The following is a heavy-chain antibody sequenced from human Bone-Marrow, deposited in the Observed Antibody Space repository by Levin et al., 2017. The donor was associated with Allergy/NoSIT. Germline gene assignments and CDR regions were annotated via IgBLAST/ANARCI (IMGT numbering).Heavy chain of an antibody. Sequence: GGSLRLSCAASGFTFSSYAMSWVRQAPGKGLEWVSAISGSGGGTYYADSVKGRFTISRDISKNTLFLQMNSLRAEDTAVYYCAKDGYSGGSGNFDYWGQGTLVTVSS. CDR3: AKDGYSGGSGNFDY. J-gene: IGHJ4*02. V-gene: IGHV3-23*01. D-gene: IGHD1-26*01. CDR2: ISGSGGGT. CDR1: GFTFSSYA.